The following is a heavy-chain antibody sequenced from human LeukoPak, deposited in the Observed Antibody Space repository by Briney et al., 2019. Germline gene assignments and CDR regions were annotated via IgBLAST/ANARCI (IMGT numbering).Heavy chain of an antibody. CDR3: AKDRYYYGSSGLFDY. V-gene: IGHV3-33*06. CDR2: IWYDGSNK. D-gene: IGHD3-22*01. CDR1: GFTFSSYG. Sequence: GRSLRLSCAASGFTFSSYGMHWVRQAPGKGLEWVAVIWYDGSNKYYANSVKGRFTISRDNSKNTLYLQMNSLRAEDTAVYYCAKDRYYYGSSGLFDYWGQGTLVTVSS. J-gene: IGHJ4*02.